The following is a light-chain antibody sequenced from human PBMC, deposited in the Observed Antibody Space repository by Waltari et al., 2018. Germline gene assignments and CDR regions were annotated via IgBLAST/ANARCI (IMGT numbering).Light chain of an antibody. Sequence: EIVLTQSPATLSLPPGERATLSCRASQSVSSKLAWYQQKPGQAPRLLMYDASNRATGIPARLSGSGSGTDFTLTISSLEPEDFAVYYCHQRNNWPFTFGQGTKLEIK. CDR2: DAS. V-gene: IGKV3-11*01. CDR3: HQRNNWPFT. CDR1: QSVSSK. J-gene: IGKJ2*01.